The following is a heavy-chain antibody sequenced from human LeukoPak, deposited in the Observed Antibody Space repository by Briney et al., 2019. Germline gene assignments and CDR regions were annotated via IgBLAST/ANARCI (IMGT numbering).Heavy chain of an antibody. CDR2: IYYSGST. CDR3: ARPDYDSSGYYVGWFDP. J-gene: IGHJ5*02. CDR1: GGSISSSSSY. V-gene: IGHV4-39*01. D-gene: IGHD3-22*01. Sequence: SETLSLTCTVSGGSISSSSSYWGWIRQPPGKGLEWIGSIYYSGSTYYNPSLKSRVTISVDTSKNQFSLKLSSVTAADTAVYYCARPDYDSSGYYVGWFDPWGQETLVTVSS.